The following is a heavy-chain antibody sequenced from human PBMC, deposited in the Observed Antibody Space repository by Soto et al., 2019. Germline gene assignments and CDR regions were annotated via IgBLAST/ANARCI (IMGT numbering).Heavy chain of an antibody. V-gene: IGHV3-53*01. CDR2: IYSGGST. CDR3: AREVTGGAAYFDS. Sequence: GGSLRLSCAASGFTVSTNYMNWVRQAPGRGLEWISIIYSGGSTSYADSARGRFTISRDNSKNTLHLQMNSLRVEDTAVYYCAREVTGGAAYFDSWGQGTLVTVSS. D-gene: IGHD4-4*01. J-gene: IGHJ4*02. CDR1: GFTVSTNY.